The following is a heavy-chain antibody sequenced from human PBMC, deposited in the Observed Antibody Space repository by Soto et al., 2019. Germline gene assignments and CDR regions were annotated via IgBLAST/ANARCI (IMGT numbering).Heavy chain of an antibody. J-gene: IGHJ4*02. CDR1: GFTFSSCV. CDR2: ITDSGTGT. V-gene: IGHV3-23*01. Sequence: EVHLLESGGGLVHPGESLRLSCGASGFTFSSCVMTWVRQAPGKGLEWVSCITDSGTGTYYADSVKGRFTISRDNSKNTMYLQMNNLRPEDTGVYYCAKGLIIGRWYAEDWGQGTLVTVSS. CDR3: AKGLIIGRWYAED. D-gene: IGHD6-13*01.